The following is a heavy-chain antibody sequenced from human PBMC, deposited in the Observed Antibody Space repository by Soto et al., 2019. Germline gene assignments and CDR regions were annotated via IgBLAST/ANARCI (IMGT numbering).Heavy chain of an antibody. D-gene: IGHD1-26*01. CDR3: ARDGRELLGAYYYYGMDV. Sequence: SETLSLTCTVSGGSISSYYWSWIRQPAGKGLEWIGRIYTSGSTNYNPSLKSRVTMSVDTSKNQFSLKLSSVTAADTAVYYCARDGRELLGAYYYYGMDVWGQGATVTVSS. CDR1: GGSISSYY. V-gene: IGHV4-4*07. CDR2: IYTSGST. J-gene: IGHJ6*02.